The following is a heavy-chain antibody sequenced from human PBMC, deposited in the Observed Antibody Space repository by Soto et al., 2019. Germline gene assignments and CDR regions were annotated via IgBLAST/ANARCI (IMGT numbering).Heavy chain of an antibody. Sequence: SLRLSCAASGFTFGDYAMSWFRQAPGKGLEWVGFIRSKAYGGTTEYAASVKGRFTISRDDSKSIAYLQMNSLKTEDTAVYYCTRYYYDSSGYYSHDAFDIWGQGTMVTVSS. CDR2: IRSKAYGGTT. CDR1: GFTFGDYA. CDR3: TRYYYDSSGYYSHDAFDI. J-gene: IGHJ3*02. D-gene: IGHD3-22*01. V-gene: IGHV3-49*03.